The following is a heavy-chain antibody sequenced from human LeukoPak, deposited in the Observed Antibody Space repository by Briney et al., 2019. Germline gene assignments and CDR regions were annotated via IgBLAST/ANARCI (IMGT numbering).Heavy chain of an antibody. CDR1: GGSFSGYY. CDR3: ARRYSSSLGQFDY. J-gene: IGHJ4*02. V-gene: IGHV4-34*01. D-gene: IGHD6-6*01. Sequence: SETLSLTCAVYGGSFSGYYWSWIRQPPGKGLEWISEINHSGRTNSHPSLQSRVTISVATSKNHFSLKLSSVTAADTALYYCARRYSSSLGQFDYWGQGTLVTVSS. CDR2: INHSGRT.